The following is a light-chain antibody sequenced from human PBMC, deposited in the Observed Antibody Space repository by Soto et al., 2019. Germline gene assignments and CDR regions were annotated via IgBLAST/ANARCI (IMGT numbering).Light chain of an antibody. J-gene: IGKJ2*01. Sequence: EIVLTQSPATLSLSPGERATLSCRASQSVGTFLGWYQQKPGQAPRLIIYDASNRATGVPARFSGTGSGTDFALAISSVEPEDCAVYYCQHRTNWPRTFGQGTKLDIK. V-gene: IGKV3-11*01. CDR2: DAS. CDR1: QSVGTF. CDR3: QHRTNWPRT.